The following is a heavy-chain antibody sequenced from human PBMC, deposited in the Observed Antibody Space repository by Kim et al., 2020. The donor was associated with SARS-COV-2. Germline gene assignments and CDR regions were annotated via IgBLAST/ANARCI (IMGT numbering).Heavy chain of an antibody. CDR1: GFTFSSYG. J-gene: IGHJ6*03. V-gene: IGHV3-30*18. Sequence: GGSLRLSCAASGFTFSSYGMHWVRQAPGKGLEWVAVISYDGSNKYYADSVKGRFTISRDNSKNTLYLQMNSLRAEDTAVYYCAKDFPWFGKLYMDVWGKG. D-gene: IGHD3-10*01. CDR3: AKDFPWFGKLYMDV. CDR2: ISYDGSNK.